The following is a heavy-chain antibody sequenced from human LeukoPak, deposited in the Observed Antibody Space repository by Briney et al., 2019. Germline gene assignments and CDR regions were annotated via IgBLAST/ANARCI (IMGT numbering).Heavy chain of an antibody. CDR3: ARDLRRFAAYYFDY. Sequence: SLRLSCAASGFTFSCYAIHGVRQAPGKGLEWVAVISSDGRDKHHADSVKGRFTISRDNSKNTLYLQTNSLRAEDTAVYYCARDLRRFAAYYFDYWGQGTLVTVSS. CDR1: GFTFSCYA. V-gene: IGHV3-30*03. D-gene: IGHD5/OR15-5a*01. J-gene: IGHJ4*02. CDR2: ISSDGRDK.